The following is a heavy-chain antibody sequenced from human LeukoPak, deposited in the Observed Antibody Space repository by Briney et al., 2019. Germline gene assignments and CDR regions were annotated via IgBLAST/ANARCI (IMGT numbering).Heavy chain of an antibody. CDR2: VSPSSGNT. CDR3: ARGHPGYASGWPDY. J-gene: IGHJ4*02. Sequence: ASVKVSCKTSGYSFTSHNIYWVRQATGQGLEWMGWVSPSSGNTAYAQRFQGRVTLTRDTSISTAYMEVTSLTSEDTAVYYCARGHPGYASGWPDYWGQGTLVTVSS. CDR1: GYSFTSHN. V-gene: IGHV1-8*01. D-gene: IGHD6-19*01.